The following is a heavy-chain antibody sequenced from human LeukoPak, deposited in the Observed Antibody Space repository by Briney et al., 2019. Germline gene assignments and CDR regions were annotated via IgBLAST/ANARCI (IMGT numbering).Heavy chain of an antibody. V-gene: IGHV4-4*08. J-gene: IGHJ2*01. CDR1: GGSIFGYY. CDR2: IYSNGIT. CDR3: ARRAYYDSSGYSPAPGYFDL. Sequence: SETLSLTCTVSGGSIFGYYFNWIRQAPGKGLEWIGYIYSNGITSYNPSLRSRGTMSIATSKNQFSLRLRSVTAADTAIYYCARRAYYDSSGYSPAPGYFDLWGRGTLVTVSS. D-gene: IGHD3-22*01.